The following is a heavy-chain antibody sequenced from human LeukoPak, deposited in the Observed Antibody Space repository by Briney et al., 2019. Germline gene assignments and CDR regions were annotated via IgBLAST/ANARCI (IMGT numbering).Heavy chain of an antibody. CDR1: GGSISSYY. J-gene: IGHJ4*02. V-gene: IGHV4-59*01. Sequence: SETLSLTCTVPGGSISSYYWSWTRQPPGKGLEWIGYIYYSGSTNYNPSLKSRVTISVDTSKNQFSLKLSSVTAADTAVYYCARVFIAVAGYYLDYWGQGTLVTVSS. CDR3: ARVFIAVAGYYLDY. D-gene: IGHD6-19*01. CDR2: IYYSGST.